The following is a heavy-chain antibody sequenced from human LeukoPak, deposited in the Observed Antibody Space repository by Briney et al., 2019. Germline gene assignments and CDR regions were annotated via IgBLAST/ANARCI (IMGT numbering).Heavy chain of an antibody. CDR2: IKQDGSEE. Sequence: GGSLRLSCAASGFTFSSYWMSWVRQAPGKGLEWVANIKQDGSEEYYVDSVKGRFTISRDNAKNSLYLQMNSLRAEDTAVYYCARDHGSGWYTIYYYYYYGMDVWGQGTTVTVSS. CDR3: ARDHGSGWYTIYYYYYYGMDV. CDR1: GFTFSSYW. V-gene: IGHV3-7*01. D-gene: IGHD6-19*01. J-gene: IGHJ6*02.